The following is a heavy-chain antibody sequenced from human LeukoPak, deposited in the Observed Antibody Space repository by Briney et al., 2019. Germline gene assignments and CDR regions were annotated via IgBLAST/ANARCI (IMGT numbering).Heavy chain of an antibody. Sequence: ASVKVSCEASGYTFTSYDINWVRQATGQGLEWMGWMNPKSGNIGYAQKFQGRVTITRDTSISTAYMELSSLTSADSAMYYCARGGSRTDYDSSGYPDYWGQGTLVTVSS. CDR3: ARGGSRTDYDSSGYPDY. J-gene: IGHJ4*02. CDR1: GYTFTSYD. D-gene: IGHD3-22*01. V-gene: IGHV1-8*01. CDR2: MNPKSGNI.